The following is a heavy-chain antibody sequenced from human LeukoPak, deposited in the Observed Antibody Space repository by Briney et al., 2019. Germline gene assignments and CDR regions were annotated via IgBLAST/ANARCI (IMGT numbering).Heavy chain of an antibody. J-gene: IGHJ4*02. Sequence: GGSLRLSGAASGFTFSSYAMSWVRQAPGKGLEWVSAISGSGGSTYYADSVKGRFTISRDNSKNTLYLQMNSLRAEDTAVYYCARESEEAVYFDYWGQGTLVTVSS. CDR2: ISGSGGST. D-gene: IGHD2-15*01. CDR3: ARESEEAVYFDY. CDR1: GFTFSSYA. V-gene: IGHV3-23*01.